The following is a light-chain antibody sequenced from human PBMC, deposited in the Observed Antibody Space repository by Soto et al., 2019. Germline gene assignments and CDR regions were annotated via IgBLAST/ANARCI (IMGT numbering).Light chain of an antibody. CDR2: EVS. CDR3: MQSRQLPPT. CDR1: QSLLHITGETF. Sequence: DVVMTQTPLSLSVAPGQPASISCKSSQSLLHITGETFLFWYLQKPGQSPQLLIYEVSTRVSGEQYRFSGSAAGTYFTLEISRVETDDVGIYYYMQSRQLPPTFGQGTRLGIE. J-gene: IGKJ5*01. V-gene: IGKV2D-29*02.